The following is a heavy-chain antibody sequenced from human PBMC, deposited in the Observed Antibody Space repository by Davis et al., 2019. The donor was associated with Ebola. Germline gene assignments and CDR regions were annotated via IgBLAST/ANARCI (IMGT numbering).Heavy chain of an antibody. V-gene: IGHV1-18*01. CDR1: GYTFTSYG. Sequence: ASVKVSCKASGYTFTSYGISWVRQAPGQGLEWMGWISAYNGNTNYAQKLQGRVTMTTDTSTSTAYMELRSLRSDDTAVYYCARDQSIVVVPAAILSNKYGMDVWGQGTTVTVSS. D-gene: IGHD2-2*02. CDR2: ISAYNGNT. J-gene: IGHJ6*02. CDR3: ARDQSIVVVPAAILSNKYGMDV.